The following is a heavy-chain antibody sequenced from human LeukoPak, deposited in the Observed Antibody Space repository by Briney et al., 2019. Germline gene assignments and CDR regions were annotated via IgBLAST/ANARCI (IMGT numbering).Heavy chain of an antibody. CDR1: GGSIGKYH. Sequence: SETLSLTCSVSGGSIGKYHWTWILQPPGKRLEWIGYVYYTGNLNYNPSLDHRVSLSIDTSKNQFSLSLSSVTAADTAVYYCARDLLELPLWGQGTLVTVSS. V-gene: IGHV4-59*01. CDR3: ARDLLELPL. D-gene: IGHD1-7*01. J-gene: IGHJ4*02. CDR2: VYYTGNL.